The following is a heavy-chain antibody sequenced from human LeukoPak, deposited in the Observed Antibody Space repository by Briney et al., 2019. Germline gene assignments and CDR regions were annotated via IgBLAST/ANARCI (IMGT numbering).Heavy chain of an antibody. D-gene: IGHD4-17*01. Sequence: LSLTCTVSGYSISSGYYWGWIRQPPGKGLEWVSGISWNSGSIGYADSVKGRFTISRDNAKNSLYLQMNSLRAEDMALYYCAKGRGLSYDYGVDYWGQGTLVTVSS. V-gene: IGHV3-9*03. CDR1: GYSISSGYY. CDR2: ISWNSGSI. CDR3: AKGRGLSYDYGVDY. J-gene: IGHJ4*02.